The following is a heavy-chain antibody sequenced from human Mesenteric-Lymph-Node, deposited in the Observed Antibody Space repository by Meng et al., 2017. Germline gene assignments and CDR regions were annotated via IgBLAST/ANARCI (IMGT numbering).Heavy chain of an antibody. CDR2: SSGSGGST. V-gene: IGHV3-23*01. J-gene: IGHJ3*01. D-gene: IGHD4-17*01. CDR3: EKDTNGDYLGAFDF. CDR1: GFPFSSYA. Sequence: GESLKISWAASGFPFSSYAMSWVRQAPGKGLGWGSASSGSGGSTYYADSVKGRFTISRDNSKNTLYLQMNSLRAEDTAVYYCEKDTNGDYLGAFDFWGRGTMVTVSS.